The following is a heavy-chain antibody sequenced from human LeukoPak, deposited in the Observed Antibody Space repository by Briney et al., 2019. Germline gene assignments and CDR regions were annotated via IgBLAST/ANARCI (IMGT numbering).Heavy chain of an antibody. CDR1: GGSISSYY. Sequence: SETLSLTCTVSGGSISSYYWSWIRQPPGKGLEWIGYIYYSGSTNYNPSLKSRVTISVDTSKNQFSLKLSSVTAADTAVYYCAGSIAVAGHDAFDIWGQGTMVTASS. CDR2: IYYSGST. V-gene: IGHV4-59*01. D-gene: IGHD6-19*01. CDR3: AGSIAVAGHDAFDI. J-gene: IGHJ3*02.